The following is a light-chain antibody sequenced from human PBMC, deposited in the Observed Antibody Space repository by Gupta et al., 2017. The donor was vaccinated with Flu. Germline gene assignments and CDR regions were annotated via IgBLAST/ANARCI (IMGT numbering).Light chain of an antibody. J-gene: IGKJ3*01. Sequence: GEKATPSCRASQSISRSYLAWYQRKPGQAPRLLIFGTSSRATGLSDRFSGSGSGTDFTLTISRLEPEDFAVYYCQQYDSSPFTFGPGTKVDI. CDR2: GTS. CDR1: QSISRSY. V-gene: IGKV3-20*01. CDR3: QQYDSSPFT.